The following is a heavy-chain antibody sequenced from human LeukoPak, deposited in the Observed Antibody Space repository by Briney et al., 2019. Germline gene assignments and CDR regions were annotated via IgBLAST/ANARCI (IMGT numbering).Heavy chain of an antibody. CDR3: ASLAPIDAFDI. CDR1: SDSISSSSYY. CDR2: IYYSGST. Sequence: SHTLSLTRTVSSDSISSSSYYWGRIRQPPGKGLEWIGSIYYSGSTYYNPSLKSRVTISVDTSKNQFSLKLSSVTAADTAVYYCASLAPIDAFDIWGQGTMVTVSS. V-gene: IGHV4-39*01. J-gene: IGHJ3*02.